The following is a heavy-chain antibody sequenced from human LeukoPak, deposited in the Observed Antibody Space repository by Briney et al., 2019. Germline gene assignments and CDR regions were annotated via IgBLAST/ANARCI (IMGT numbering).Heavy chain of an antibody. CDR1: GYTFTSYG. Sequence: ASVKVSCKASGYTFTSYGISWVRQAPGQGLDWMGWITAYNGNTNYAQKLQGRVTMTTDTSTSTAYMELRSLRSDDTAVYYCARATPMVRGVIIGSTYWFDPWGQGTLVTVSS. CDR3: ARATPMVRGVIIGSTYWFDP. J-gene: IGHJ5*02. D-gene: IGHD3-10*01. V-gene: IGHV1-18*01. CDR2: ITAYNGNT.